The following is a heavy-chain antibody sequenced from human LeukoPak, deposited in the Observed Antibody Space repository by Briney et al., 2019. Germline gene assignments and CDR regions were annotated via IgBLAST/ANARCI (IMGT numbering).Heavy chain of an antibody. D-gene: IGHD6-19*01. CDR3: AKRFSSGWDFDY. J-gene: IGHJ4*02. V-gene: IGHV3-30*18. CDR2: ISYDGSNE. Sequence: GGSLRLSCAASGFTFSSYGMHWVRQAPGKGLEWVAVISYDGSNEYYVDSVKGRFTISRDNSKNTLYLQMNSLRVEDTAVYYCAKRFSSGWDFDYWGQGTLVTVSS. CDR1: GFTFSSYG.